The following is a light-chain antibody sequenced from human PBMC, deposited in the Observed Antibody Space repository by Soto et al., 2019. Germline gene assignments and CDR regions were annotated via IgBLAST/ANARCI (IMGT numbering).Light chain of an antibody. J-gene: IGLJ3*02. CDR2: EVN. CDR1: SGDIGAYNY. CDR3: GAHPGSNTWV. Sequence: QSALTQSPSASASPGQSVTISCTGSSGDIGAYNYVSWYQQHPGKAPKLIIYEVNKRPSGVPDRFSGSKSGITASLTVSGLQADDEADYYCGAHPGSNTWVFGGGTKVTVL. V-gene: IGLV2-8*01.